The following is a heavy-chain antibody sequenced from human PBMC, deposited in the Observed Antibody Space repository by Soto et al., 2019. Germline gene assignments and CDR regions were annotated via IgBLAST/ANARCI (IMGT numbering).Heavy chain of an antibody. D-gene: IGHD1-26*01. V-gene: IGHV4-4*07. CDR1: GDSINSYW. CDR3: AREGSGSFYVDY. Sequence: QVQLQESGPGLVKPSETLSLTCTVSGDSINSYWWRWIRQSAGKGLEWIGRVYTSGTTNYNPSLKSRVTMSVDTSRNQFSLRLSSVTAADTAIYYCAREGSGSFYVDYWGQGTLVTVSS. J-gene: IGHJ4*02. CDR2: VYTSGTT.